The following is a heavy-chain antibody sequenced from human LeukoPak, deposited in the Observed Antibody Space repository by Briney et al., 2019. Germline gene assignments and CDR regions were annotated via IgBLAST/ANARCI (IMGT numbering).Heavy chain of an antibody. CDR2: MNPNSGNT. CDR3: ARGVSIWFGELFSPKDTGDYYYYYGMDV. J-gene: IGHJ6*02. V-gene: IGHV1-8*01. D-gene: IGHD3-10*01. Sequence: ASEKVSCKASGYTFTSYDINRVRQATGQGLEWMGWMNPNSGNTGYAQKFQGRVTMTRNTSISTAYMELSSLRSEDTAVYYCARGVSIWFGELFSPKDTGDYYYYYGMDVWGQGTTVTVSS. CDR1: GYTFTSYD.